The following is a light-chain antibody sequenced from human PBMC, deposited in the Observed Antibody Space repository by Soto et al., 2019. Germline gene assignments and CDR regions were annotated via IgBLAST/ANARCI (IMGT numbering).Light chain of an antibody. Sequence: QSVLTQPASVSGSPGQSITISCTGISSDVGGYNYVSWYQQHPGKAPKLMIYEVTKRPSGVPDRFSGSKSGNTASLTVSGLQAEDEADYYCSSHADSYNWVFGGGTKLTVL. CDR1: SSDVGGYNY. CDR3: SSHADSYNWV. J-gene: IGLJ3*02. CDR2: EVT. V-gene: IGLV2-8*01.